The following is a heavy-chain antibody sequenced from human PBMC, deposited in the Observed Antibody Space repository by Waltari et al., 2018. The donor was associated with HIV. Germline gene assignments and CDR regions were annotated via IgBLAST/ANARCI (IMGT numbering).Heavy chain of an antibody. CDR2: VSHSGTT. V-gene: IGHV4-34*01. CDR3: ARGHIVVVPAAIQSGWFDP. CDR1: GGSFSGYC. J-gene: IGHJ5*02. D-gene: IGHD2-2*02. Sequence: QVQLQQWGAGVLKPSETLSLTCAVYGGSFSGYCWTWIRQPPGKRLEWIGAVSHSGTTNYSPYRKSRGTVSVDTSKNQFSLKLNSVTAADTAIYYCARGHIVVVPAAIQSGWFDPWGQGTMVTVSS.